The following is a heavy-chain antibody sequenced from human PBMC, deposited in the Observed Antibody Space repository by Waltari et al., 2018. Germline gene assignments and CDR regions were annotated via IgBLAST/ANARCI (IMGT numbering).Heavy chain of an antibody. CDR2: ISAYDGST. J-gene: IGHJ4*02. Sequence: QVQLVQSGAEVKKPGASVKVSCKASGYTFISNAINWVRQAPGQGLEWMGWISAYDGSTEYAQTCQGRNSMTTDTSTRTAYMELRGLTSDDSAVYYCARLAHHGVSGGDFWGQGTLVTVSS. V-gene: IGHV1-18*04. CDR3: ARLAHHGVSGGDF. CDR1: GYTFISNA. D-gene: IGHD3-10*01.